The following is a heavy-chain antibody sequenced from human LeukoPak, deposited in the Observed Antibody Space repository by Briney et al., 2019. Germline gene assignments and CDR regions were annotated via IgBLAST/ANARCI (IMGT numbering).Heavy chain of an antibody. J-gene: IGHJ4*02. CDR3: AKVPYYDFWSGYSYYFDY. CDR2: ISGNGGST. CDR1: GFTFSSYA. D-gene: IGHD3-3*01. Sequence: PWGSLRLSCAASGFTFSSYAMSWVRRAPGKGLEWVSAISGNGGSTYYADSVKGRFTISRDNSKKTLYLQMNSLRAEDTAVYYCAKVPYYDFWSGYSYYFDYWGQGTLVTVSS. V-gene: IGHV3-23*01.